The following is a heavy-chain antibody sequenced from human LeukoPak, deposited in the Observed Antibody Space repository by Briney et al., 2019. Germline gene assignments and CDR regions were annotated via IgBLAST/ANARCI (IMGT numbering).Heavy chain of an antibody. Sequence: PGGSLRLSCAASGFAFSTFSMSWVRQAPGKGLEWVSGIRGGGGSSYYADSVKGRFTISRDNSKNTLYLQMNSLRAEDTAVYYCAKGYDNILTGYTYFHGVDVWGQGTTVTVSS. CDR2: IRGGGGSS. V-gene: IGHV3-23*01. CDR3: AKGYDNILTGYTYFHGVDV. D-gene: IGHD3-9*01. J-gene: IGHJ6*02. CDR1: GFAFSTFS.